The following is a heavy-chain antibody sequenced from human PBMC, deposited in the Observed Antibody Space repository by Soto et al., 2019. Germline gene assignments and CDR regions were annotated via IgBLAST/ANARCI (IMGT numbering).Heavy chain of an antibody. Sequence: SETLSLTRTVSGGSISSGGYYWSCIRQHPGKGLEWIGYIYYSGSTYYNPSLKSRISINPDTSNNQVSLQLNSVTPDDTAVYYCARLIGNSWLDSWGQGTLVTVSS. CDR2: IYYSGST. J-gene: IGHJ5*01. D-gene: IGHD3-16*01. CDR3: ARLIGNSWLDS. CDR1: GGSISSGGYY. V-gene: IGHV4-31*03.